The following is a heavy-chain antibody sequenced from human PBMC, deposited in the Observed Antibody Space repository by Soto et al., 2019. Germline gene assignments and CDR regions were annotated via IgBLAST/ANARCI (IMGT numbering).Heavy chain of an antibody. Sequence: GASVKVSCKASGGTCSSYAISWVLQAPGQGLEWMGGIIPIFGTANYAQKFQGRVTITADESTSTAYMELSSLRSEDTAVYYCAREGLCGGDCLRDDYGMDVWGQGTTVTVSS. CDR1: GGTCSSYA. CDR3: AREGLCGGDCLRDDYGMDV. J-gene: IGHJ6*02. D-gene: IGHD2-21*02. CDR2: IIPIFGTA. V-gene: IGHV1-69*13.